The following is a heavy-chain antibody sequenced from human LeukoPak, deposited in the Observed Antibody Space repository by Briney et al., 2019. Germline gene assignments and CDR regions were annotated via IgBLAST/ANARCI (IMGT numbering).Heavy chain of an antibody. D-gene: IGHD4-11*01. CDR2: IIPIFGTA. Sequence: ASVKVSCKASGGTFSSYAISWVRQAPGQGLEWMGGIIPIFGTANYAQKFQGRVTITTDESTSTAYMELSSLRSEDTAVYYCARSAPTYYSTQYLEESGLGYWGQGTLVTVSS. V-gene: IGHV1-69*05. J-gene: IGHJ4*02. CDR3: ARSAPTYYSTQYLEESGLGY. CDR1: GGTFSSYA.